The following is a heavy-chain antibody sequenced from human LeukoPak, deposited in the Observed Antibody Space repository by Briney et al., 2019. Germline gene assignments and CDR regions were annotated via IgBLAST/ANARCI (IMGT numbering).Heavy chain of an antibody. Sequence: NASETLSLTCTVSGGSISSSSYYWGWIRQPPGKGLEWIGSIYYSGSTYYNPSLKSRVTISVDTSKNQFSLKLSSVTAADTAVYYCARGVRYYYQKEAFGYYYYYMDVWGKGTTVTVSS. CDR2: IYYSGST. D-gene: IGHD3-22*01. V-gene: IGHV4-39*07. J-gene: IGHJ6*03. CDR1: GGSISSSSYY. CDR3: ARGVRYYYQKEAFGYYYYYMDV.